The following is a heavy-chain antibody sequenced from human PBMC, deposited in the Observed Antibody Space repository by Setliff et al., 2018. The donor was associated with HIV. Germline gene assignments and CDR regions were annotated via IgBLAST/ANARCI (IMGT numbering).Heavy chain of an antibody. J-gene: IGHJ3*01. CDR3: ARHGRGTLIVLIPG. D-gene: IGHD3-22*01. Sequence: SETLSLTCTVSGGSINNYYWSWIRQPPGKGLEWIGYIHSSGPSNYSPSLESRVSMSVDTSKSQFSLKLSSVTAADTAVYYCARHGRGTLIVLIPGRGQGTMVTVSS. V-gene: IGHV4-4*09. CDR1: GGSINNYY. CDR2: IHSSGPS.